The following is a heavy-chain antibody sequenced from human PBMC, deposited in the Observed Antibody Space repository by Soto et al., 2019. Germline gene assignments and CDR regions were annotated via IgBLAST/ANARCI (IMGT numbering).Heavy chain of an antibody. CDR1: GGTFSSYG. CDR2: IIHAFGSA. V-gene: IGHV1-69*01. Sequence: QVQLVQSGAEMKKPGSSVKVSCKASGGTFSSYGFIWVRQAPGQGLEWMGGIIHAFGSANDAQKFEDRVTITADEXXXXXXXXXXSLSSEDTAVYYCASERGGGTWGQLFHWGQGTLVTVSS. D-gene: IGHD3-16*01. CDR3: ASERGGGTWGQLFH. J-gene: IGHJ4*02.